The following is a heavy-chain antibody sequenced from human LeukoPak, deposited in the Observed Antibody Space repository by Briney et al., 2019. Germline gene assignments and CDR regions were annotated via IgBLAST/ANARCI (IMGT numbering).Heavy chain of an antibody. CDR3: AKDRGFLEWLLFDY. J-gene: IGHJ4*02. V-gene: IGHV3-7*01. CDR1: GFTFSSYW. Sequence: GGSLRLSCAASGFTFSSYWMSWVRQASGKGLEWVANIKQDGSEKYYVDSVKGRFNISRDNSKNTLYLQMNSLRAEDTAVYYCAKDRGFLEWLLFDYWGQGTLVTVSS. CDR2: IKQDGSEK. D-gene: IGHD3-3*01.